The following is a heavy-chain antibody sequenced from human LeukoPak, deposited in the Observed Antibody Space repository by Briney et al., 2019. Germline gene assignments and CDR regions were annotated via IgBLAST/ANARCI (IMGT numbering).Heavy chain of an antibody. CDR1: GYTFTGYY. V-gene: IGHV1-2*02. CDR3: ARDGYCSGGSCHSFEY. CDR2: INPNSGGT. Sequence: GASVKVSCKASGYTFTGYYMHWVRQAPGQGLEWMGWINPNSGGTNYAQKFQGRVTMTRDMSTSTVYMELSSLRSEDTAVYFCARDGYCSGGSCHSFEYWGQGTLVTVSS. J-gene: IGHJ4*02. D-gene: IGHD2-15*01.